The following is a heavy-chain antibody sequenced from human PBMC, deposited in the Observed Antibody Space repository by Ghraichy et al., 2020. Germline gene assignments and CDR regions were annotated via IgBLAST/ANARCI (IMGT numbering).Heavy chain of an antibody. CDR3: ASGVVVITGMIDWFDP. D-gene: IGHD3-22*01. Sequence: SQTLSLTCAVYGGSFSGYYWSWIRQPPGKGLEWIGEINHSGSTNYNPSLKSRVTISVDTSKNQFSLKLSSVTAADTAVYYCASGVVVITGMIDWFDPWGQGTLVTVSS. CDR2: INHSGST. J-gene: IGHJ5*02. CDR1: GGSFSGYY. V-gene: IGHV4-34*01.